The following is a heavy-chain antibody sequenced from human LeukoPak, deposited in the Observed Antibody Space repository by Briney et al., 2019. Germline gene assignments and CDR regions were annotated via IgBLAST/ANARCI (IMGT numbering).Heavy chain of an antibody. CDR3: ARDQGSGGSCFDY. J-gene: IGHJ4*02. D-gene: IGHD2-15*01. V-gene: IGHV3-53*01. CDR2: IYSGGST. CDR1: GFTVSSNY. Sequence: GGSLRLSCAASGFTVSSNYMSWVRQAPGKGLEWVSVIYSGGSTYYADSVKGRFTISRDNAKNSLYLQMNSLRAEDTAVYYCARDQGSGGSCFDYWGQGTLVTVSS.